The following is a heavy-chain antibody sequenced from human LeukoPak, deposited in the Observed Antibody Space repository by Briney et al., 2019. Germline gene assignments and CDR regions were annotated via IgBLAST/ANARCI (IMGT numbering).Heavy chain of an antibody. V-gene: IGHV4-59*01. J-gene: IGHJ5*02. Sequence: SETLSLTCTVSGGSINNYYWSWIRQPPGKGLEWIGYISYSGNTNSNPSLKSRVTISVDTSKNQFSLKLNSVTAADTAVYYCARDTYYYDDNDYYVDWFDPWGQGTLVTVSS. CDR1: GGSINNYY. CDR2: ISYSGNT. CDR3: ARDTYYYDDNDYYVDWFDP. D-gene: IGHD3-22*01.